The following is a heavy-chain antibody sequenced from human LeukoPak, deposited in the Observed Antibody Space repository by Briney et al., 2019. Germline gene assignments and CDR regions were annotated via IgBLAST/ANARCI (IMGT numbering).Heavy chain of an antibody. D-gene: IGHD1-26*01. Sequence: SETLSLTCTVSGGSISNDYWSWIRQPPGKGLEWIGYISYSGSTNYNSSLKSRATISVDTSNNQFSLKLSSLTAADTAVYYCAKDSVGATIGYYFDYWGQGTLVTVSS. CDR2: ISYSGST. J-gene: IGHJ4*02. CDR3: AKDSVGATIGYYFDY. CDR1: GGSISNDY. V-gene: IGHV4-59*12.